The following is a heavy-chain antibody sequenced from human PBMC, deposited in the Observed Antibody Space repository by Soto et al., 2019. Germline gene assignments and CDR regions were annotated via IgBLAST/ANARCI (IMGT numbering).Heavy chain of an antibody. J-gene: IGHJ5*02. Sequence: QVQLVQSGAEVKKPGSSVKVSCKASGGTFSSYAISWVRQAPGQGLEWMGGIIPIFGTANYAQKFQGRVTITGDESTSSAYMELSSLRSEDTAVYYCARPSVDYDCVWGSSAGWFDLWGQGTLVTVSS. CDR3: ARPSVDYDCVWGSSAGWFDL. CDR1: GGTFSSYA. V-gene: IGHV1-69*01. CDR2: IIPIFGTA. D-gene: IGHD3-16*01.